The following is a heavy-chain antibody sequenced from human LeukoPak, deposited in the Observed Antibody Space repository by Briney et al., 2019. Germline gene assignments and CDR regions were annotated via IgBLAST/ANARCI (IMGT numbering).Heavy chain of an antibody. Sequence: ASVKVSCKASGYTFTSYDINWVRQATGQGLEWMGWMNPNSGNTGCAQKFQGRVTMTRNTSISTAYMELSSLRSEDTAVYYCAREVPAASDAFDIWGQGTMVTVSS. J-gene: IGHJ3*02. D-gene: IGHD2-2*01. CDR3: AREVPAASDAFDI. CDR2: MNPNSGNT. CDR1: GYTFTSYD. V-gene: IGHV1-8*01.